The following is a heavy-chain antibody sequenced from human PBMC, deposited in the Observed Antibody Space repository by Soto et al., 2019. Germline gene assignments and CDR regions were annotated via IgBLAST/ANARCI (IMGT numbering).Heavy chain of an antibody. V-gene: IGHV3-30*18. D-gene: IGHD6-13*01. CDR3: AKDRSRSWSLDY. CDR1: GFTFSNYG. Sequence: HPGGSLRLSCAASGFTFSNYGMHWVRQAPGKGLEWLTVISNDGKNTYYADSVKGRFTISRDKSKNTVYLQMDSLRGEDTAVYYCAKDRSRSWSLDYWGQGTLVTVSS. J-gene: IGHJ4*02. CDR2: ISNDGKNT.